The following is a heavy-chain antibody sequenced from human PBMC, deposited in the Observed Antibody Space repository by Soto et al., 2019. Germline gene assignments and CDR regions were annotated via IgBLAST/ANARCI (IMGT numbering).Heavy chain of an antibody. J-gene: IGHJ4*02. D-gene: IGHD6-13*01. CDR1: EFTFSSYE. V-gene: IGHV3-48*03. CDR3: VRFGGAAAGPGDY. CDR2: ISSSGTTI. Sequence: PGGSLRLCCVASEFTFSSYEMNWVRQAPGKGLEWVSYISSSGTTIYYTDSVKGRFTISRDNAKKSLYLQMNSLRAEDTAVYYCVRFGGAAAGPGDYWGQGTLVTAPQ.